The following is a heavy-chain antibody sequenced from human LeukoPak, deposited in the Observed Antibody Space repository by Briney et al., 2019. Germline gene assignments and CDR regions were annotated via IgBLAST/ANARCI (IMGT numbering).Heavy chain of an antibody. D-gene: IGHD3-22*01. CDR1: GFTSSSYW. J-gene: IGHJ1*01. CDR3: ARAPAEIGGYYPEYFRH. Sequence: TGGSLRLSCAASGFTSSSYWMHWVRQAPGKGLVWVSRIKSDGSTNYADSVKGRFTISRDNAKNTVSLQMNSLRAEDTGVYYCARAPAEIGGYYPEYFRHWGQGTLVTVSS. V-gene: IGHV3-74*01. CDR2: IKSDGST.